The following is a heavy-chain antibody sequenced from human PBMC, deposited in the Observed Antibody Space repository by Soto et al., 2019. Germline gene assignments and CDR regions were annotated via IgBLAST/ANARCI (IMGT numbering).Heavy chain of an antibody. CDR1: GGTFSSYA. CDR2: IIPIFGTA. V-gene: IGHV1-69*13. D-gene: IGHD3-9*01. J-gene: IGHJ4*02. CDR3: ARDLGNYDILTGYYPNYFDY. Sequence: ASVKVSCKASGGTFSSYAISWVRQAPGQGLEWMGGIIPIFGTANYAQKFQGRVTITADESTSTAYMELSSLRSEDTAVYYCARDLGNYDILTGYYPNYFDYWGQGTLVTVSS.